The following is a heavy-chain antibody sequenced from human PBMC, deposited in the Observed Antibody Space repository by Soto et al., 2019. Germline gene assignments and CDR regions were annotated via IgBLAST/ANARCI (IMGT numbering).Heavy chain of an antibody. J-gene: IGHJ4*02. Sequence: QVHLLQSGAEVQKPGASVKVSCKTSGYTFNDFGITWVRQAPGLGLEWLGWIYSKAGKMNFAPKFQNRVIMTTDTSTSTAFMELTSLTFDDSAIYFWARDIAFDIDYWGQGTLVTVS. V-gene: IGHV1-18*01. CDR2: IYSKAGKM. D-gene: IGHD2-15*01. CDR3: ARDIAFDIDY. CDR1: GYTFNDFG.